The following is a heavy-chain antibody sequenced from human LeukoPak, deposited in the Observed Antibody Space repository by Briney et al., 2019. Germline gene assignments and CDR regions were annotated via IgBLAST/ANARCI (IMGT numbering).Heavy chain of an antibody. V-gene: IGHV3-74*01. CDR1: EFTFSSYS. CDR3: ARICSSTDCLIPD. Sequence: PGGPLRLSCAASEFTFSSYSMNWVRQAPGKGLVWISRINSDASDTNYADFVKGRFTISRDNAKNTVCLQINSLRDEDTAVYYCARICSSTDCLIPDWGQGTLVTVSS. D-gene: IGHD2-2*01. CDR2: INSDASDT. J-gene: IGHJ4*02.